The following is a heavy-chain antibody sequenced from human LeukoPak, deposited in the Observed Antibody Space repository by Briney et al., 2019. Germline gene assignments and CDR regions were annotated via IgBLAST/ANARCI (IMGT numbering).Heavy chain of an antibody. CDR1: GGSFSGYY. Sequence: SETLSLTCAVYGGSFSGYYWSWIRQPPGKGLEWIGEINHSGSTNYNPSLKSRVTISVDTSKNQFSLKLSSVTAADTAVYYCARGISMNGWFDPWGQGTLVTVSS. CDR3: ARGISMNGWFDP. D-gene: IGHD3-22*01. V-gene: IGHV4-34*01. J-gene: IGHJ5*02. CDR2: INHSGST.